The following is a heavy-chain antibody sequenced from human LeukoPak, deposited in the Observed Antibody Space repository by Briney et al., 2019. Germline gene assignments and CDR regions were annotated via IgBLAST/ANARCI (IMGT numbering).Heavy chain of an antibody. CDR3: ARELRGHYDMWSGYSYDAFVI. CDR1: GYTFTSYY. V-gene: IGHV1-46*01. J-gene: IGHJ3*02. D-gene: IGHD3-9*01. Sequence: ASLRLSCTASGYTFTSYYMHWVRQAPGQGLEWMGIIDPSGGSKNYAQKFKGRVTITRDTSTSTVYLKMSSLRAEDTAVYYCARELRGHYDMWSGYSYDAFVIWGEGAMVTVSS. CDR2: IDPSGGSK.